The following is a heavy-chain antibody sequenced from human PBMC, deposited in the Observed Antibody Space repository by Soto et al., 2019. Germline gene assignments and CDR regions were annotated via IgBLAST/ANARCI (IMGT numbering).Heavy chain of an antibody. Sequence: QLVQSGSEVKKPGSSVKVSCQASGGTFSGYVVTWVRQAPGQGLEWMGEFVPLFGTTNYAQRFSGRITITAEESTSTAYMELRTLRSDDTAVYYCATHGLGVSSPPYCDNWGQGTLVTVYS. D-gene: IGHD2-15*01. CDR1: GGTFSGYV. J-gene: IGHJ4*02. CDR3: ATHGLGVSSPPYCDN. CDR2: FVPLFGTT. V-gene: IGHV1-69*01.